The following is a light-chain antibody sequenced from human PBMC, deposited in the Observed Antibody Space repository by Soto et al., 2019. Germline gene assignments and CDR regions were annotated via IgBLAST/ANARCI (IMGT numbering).Light chain of an antibody. V-gene: IGKV3-15*01. Sequence: EIELTQSPATLSVSAGGTVTLSCRASQSIRTNVAWYQQIPGQAPRLLVYGPSTRATGVPARFGGSGSGIEFTLTISSLQSEDSAFYYCQQYFNWPLTWTFGPGTKVQIK. CDR3: QQYFNWPLTWT. CDR1: QSIRTN. J-gene: IGKJ1*01. CDR2: GPS.